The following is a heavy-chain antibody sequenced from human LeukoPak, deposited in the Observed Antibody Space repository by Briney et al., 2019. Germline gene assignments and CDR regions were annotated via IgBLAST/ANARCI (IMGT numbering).Heavy chain of an antibody. CDR1: GFTFSSYA. Sequence: HPGGSLRLSCAASGFTFSSYAMSWVRQAPGKGLEWVSAISGSGGSTYYADSVKGRFTISRDNSKNTLYLQMNSLRAEDTAVYYCAKVLPVGWELPPTDFDYWGQGTLVTVSS. D-gene: IGHD1-26*01. V-gene: IGHV3-23*01. J-gene: IGHJ4*02. CDR2: ISGSGGST. CDR3: AKVLPVGWELPPTDFDY.